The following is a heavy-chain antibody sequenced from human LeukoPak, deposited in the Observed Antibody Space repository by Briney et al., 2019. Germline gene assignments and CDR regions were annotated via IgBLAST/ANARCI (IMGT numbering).Heavy chain of an antibody. CDR2: MNPNSGNT. CDR3: ARGREVRGVSGWFDP. V-gene: IGHV1-8*03. J-gene: IGHJ5*02. CDR1: GYTFTSYD. Sequence: ASVKVSCKASGYTFTSYDINWVRRATGQGLEWMGWMNPNSGNTGYAQKFQGRVTITRNTSISTAYMELSSLRSEDTAVYYCARGREVRGVSGWFDPWGQGTLVTVSS. D-gene: IGHD3-10*01.